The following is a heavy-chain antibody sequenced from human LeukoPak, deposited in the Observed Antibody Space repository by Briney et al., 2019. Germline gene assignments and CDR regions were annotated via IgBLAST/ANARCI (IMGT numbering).Heavy chain of an antibody. CDR3: AKEEGRYDAFDI. CDR2: ISWNSGSI. Sequence: GGSLRLSCAASGFSFDDYAMHWVRHAPGKGLEWVSGISWNSGSIGYADSVKGRFTISRDNAKNSLYLQMNSLRAEDTALYYCAKEEGRYDAFDIWGQGTMVTVSS. J-gene: IGHJ3*02. CDR1: GFSFDDYA. D-gene: IGHD4-17*01. V-gene: IGHV3-9*01.